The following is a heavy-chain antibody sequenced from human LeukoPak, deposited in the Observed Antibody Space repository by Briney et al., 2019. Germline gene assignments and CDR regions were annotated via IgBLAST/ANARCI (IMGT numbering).Heavy chain of an antibody. V-gene: IGHV3-30*18. CDR3: AKDRVAGYYFDY. J-gene: IGHJ4*02. CDR1: GFTFSSYG. Sequence: GGSLRLSCAASGFTFSSYGMHWVRQAPGKGLEWVAVISYDGSNKYYADSVKGRFTISRDNSKNTLYLQMNSLRAEHTAVYYCAKDRVAGYYFDYWGQGTLVTVSS. CDR2: ISYDGSNK. D-gene: IGHD6-19*01.